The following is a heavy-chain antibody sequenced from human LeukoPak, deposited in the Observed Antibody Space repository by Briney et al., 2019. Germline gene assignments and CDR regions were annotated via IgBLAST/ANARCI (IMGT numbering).Heavy chain of an antibody. D-gene: IGHD2-8*01. CDR1: GDSINTNIYY. CDR2: VYYSGST. V-gene: IGHV4-39*07. Sequence: SETLSLTCTVSGDSINTNIYYWGWIRQPPGKGLEWIGHVYYSGSTYSSPSLKGRVTILLDTSNNHFSLRLSSVTAADTAVYYCARLMPGLSMDVWGKGTPVTASS. CDR3: ARLMPGLSMDV. J-gene: IGHJ6*03.